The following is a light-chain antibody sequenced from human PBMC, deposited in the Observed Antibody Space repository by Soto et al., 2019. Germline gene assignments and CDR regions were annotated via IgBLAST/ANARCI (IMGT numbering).Light chain of an antibody. Sequence: QSVLTQPRSVSGSPGQSVTISCTGTRSDVGGYNYVSWYQQHPGKAPKLMIYDVSKRPSGVPDRFSGSKSGNTASLTISGLQAEDEADYYCCSYAGSYTPLYVFGTGTKVTVL. CDR1: RSDVGGYNY. J-gene: IGLJ1*01. CDR2: DVS. CDR3: CSYAGSYTPLYV. V-gene: IGLV2-11*01.